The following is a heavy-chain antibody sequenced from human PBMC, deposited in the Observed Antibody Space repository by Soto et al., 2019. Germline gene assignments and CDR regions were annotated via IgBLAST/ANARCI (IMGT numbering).Heavy chain of an antibody. Sequence: PGGSLRLSCAASGFTFSDYYMSWIRQAPGKGLEWVSYISSSGSTIYYADSVKGRFTISRDNAKNSLYLQMNSLRAEDTAVYYCARGLSRGVIITYGMDVWGQGTTVTVSS. CDR1: GFTFSDYY. D-gene: IGHD3-10*01. CDR2: ISSSGSTI. CDR3: ARGLSRGVIITYGMDV. V-gene: IGHV3-11*01. J-gene: IGHJ6*02.